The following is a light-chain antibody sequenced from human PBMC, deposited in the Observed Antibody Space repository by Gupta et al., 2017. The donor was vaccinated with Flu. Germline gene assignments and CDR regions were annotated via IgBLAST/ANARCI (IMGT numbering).Light chain of an antibody. V-gene: IGLV1-51*02. CDR1: TSRLGKNY. J-gene: IGLJ2*01. CDR3: GTWDNNMSGGA. CDR2: ENN. Sequence: KVTNSCSGTTSRLGKNYVSGYQHLPGAAPKRLIYENNKRQSGIPDRVSVSKSGSSATLSITGIQTGDEADYYCGTWDNNMSGGAFGGGTKLTVL.